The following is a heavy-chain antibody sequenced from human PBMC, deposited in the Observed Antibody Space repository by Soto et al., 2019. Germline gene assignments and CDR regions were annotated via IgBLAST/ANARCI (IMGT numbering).Heavy chain of an antibody. J-gene: IGHJ4*02. Sequence: AASVKVSCKASGYTFTSYGISWVRQAPGQGLEWMGWISAYNGNTNYAQKLQGRVTMTTDTSTSTAYMELRSLRSDDTAVYYCARVPEGGYSYGLFDYWGQGTLVTV. CDR3: ARVPEGGYSYGLFDY. CDR2: ISAYNGNT. D-gene: IGHD5-18*01. CDR1: GYTFTSYG. V-gene: IGHV1-18*01.